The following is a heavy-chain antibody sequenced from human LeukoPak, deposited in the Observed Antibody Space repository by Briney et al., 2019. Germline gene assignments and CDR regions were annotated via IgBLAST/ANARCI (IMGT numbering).Heavy chain of an antibody. CDR2: INSDGSST. Sequence: GGSLRLFCGASGYTLSSYWMHWARHARGGGLVWLSRINSDGSSTSYADSVKGRFTISRDNAKNTLYLQMNSMRADDTAVYYCARGLLWFGEFTFDYWGQGTLVTVSS. D-gene: IGHD3-10*01. CDR1: GYTLSSYW. J-gene: IGHJ4*02. CDR3: ARGLLWFGEFTFDY. V-gene: IGHV3-74*01.